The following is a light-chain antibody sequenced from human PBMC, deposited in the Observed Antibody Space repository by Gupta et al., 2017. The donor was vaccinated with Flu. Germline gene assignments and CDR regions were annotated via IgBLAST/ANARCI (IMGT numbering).Light chain of an antibody. Sequence: SVLTQPPSVSGAPGQRLTISCTGSSSNIGAGYDVHWYQQLPGTAPKLLIFGNNNRPSGVPDRFSGSKSGTSASLAIAGLQAEDEADYYCQSFDSSLSVWVFGGGTKLTVL. CDR1: SSNIGAGYD. CDR3: QSFDSSLSVWV. V-gene: IGLV1-40*01. CDR2: GNN. J-gene: IGLJ3*02.